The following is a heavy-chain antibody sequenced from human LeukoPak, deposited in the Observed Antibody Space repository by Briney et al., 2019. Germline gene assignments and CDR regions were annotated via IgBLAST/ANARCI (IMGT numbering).Heavy chain of an antibody. Sequence: ASVKVSCRASGYTFTSYDINWVRQATGQGLEWMGWMNPNSGNTGYAQKFQGRVTMTRNTSISTAYMELSSLRSEDTAVYYCARVKIYNWNVAYFDYWGQGTLVTVSS. CDR2: MNPNSGNT. J-gene: IGHJ4*02. CDR3: ARVKIYNWNVAYFDY. V-gene: IGHV1-8*01. D-gene: IGHD1-20*01. CDR1: GYTFTSYD.